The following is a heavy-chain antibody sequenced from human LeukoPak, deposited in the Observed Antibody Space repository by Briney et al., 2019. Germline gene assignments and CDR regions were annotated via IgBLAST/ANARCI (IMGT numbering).Heavy chain of an antibody. Sequence: GGSLRLSCAASGFTFSNYEMNWIRQAPGKGLEWVSYISSSGSTIYYADSVKGRFTISRDNAKNSLYLQMNSLRAEDTAVYYCARTKSGSYYYHPWGQGTLVTVSS. CDR2: ISSSGSTI. J-gene: IGHJ5*02. CDR1: GFTFSNYE. CDR3: ARTKSGSYYYHP. D-gene: IGHD1-26*01. V-gene: IGHV3-48*03.